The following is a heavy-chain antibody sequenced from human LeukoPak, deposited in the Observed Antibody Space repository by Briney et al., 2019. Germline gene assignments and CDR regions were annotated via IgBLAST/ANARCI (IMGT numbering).Heavy chain of an antibody. V-gene: IGHV3-48*01. CDR1: GFTFNSYS. CDR3: ARDFRATGPYGYFDY. J-gene: IGHJ4*02. D-gene: IGHD1-26*01. CDR2: ITSSSGTI. Sequence: GGSLRLSCAASGFTFNSYSMNWVRQAPGKGLEWISYITSSSGTIYYADSVKGRFTISRDNAKNSLYLQMNSLRAEDTAVYYCARDFRATGPYGYFDYWGQGTMVTVSS.